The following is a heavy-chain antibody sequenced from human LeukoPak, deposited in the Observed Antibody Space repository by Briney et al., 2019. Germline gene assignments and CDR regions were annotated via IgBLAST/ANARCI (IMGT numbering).Heavy chain of an antibody. V-gene: IGHV3-23*01. CDR1: GFTFSSYA. CDR2: ISGSGGST. D-gene: IGHD2-15*01. CDR3: TSCSGGSCTRGYFDY. Sequence: GGSLRPSCAASGFTFSSYAMSWVRQAPGKGLGWVSAISGSGGSTYYADSVKGRFTISRDNSKNTLYLQMNSLRAEDTAVYYCTSCSGGSCTRGYFDYWGQGTLVTVSS. J-gene: IGHJ4*02.